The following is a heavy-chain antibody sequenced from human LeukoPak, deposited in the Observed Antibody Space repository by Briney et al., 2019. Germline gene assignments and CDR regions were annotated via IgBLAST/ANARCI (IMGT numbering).Heavy chain of an antibody. Sequence: ASVKVSCKASGYTFTCYYMHWVRQAPGQGLEWMGWINPNSGGTNYAQKFQGRVTMTRDTSISTAYMELSRLRSDDTAVYYCARGYNWNSNWFDPWGQGTLVTVSS. CDR2: INPNSGGT. CDR3: ARGYNWNSNWFDP. V-gene: IGHV1-2*02. D-gene: IGHD1-1*01. J-gene: IGHJ5*02. CDR1: GYTFTCYY.